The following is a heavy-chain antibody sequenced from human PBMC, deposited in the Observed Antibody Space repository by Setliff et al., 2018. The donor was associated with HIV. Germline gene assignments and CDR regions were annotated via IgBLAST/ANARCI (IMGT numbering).Heavy chain of an antibody. D-gene: IGHD3-9*01. Sequence: ASVKVSCKASGGTFSSYAISWVRQAPGQGLEWMGWINAGSGDTKYSQKFQGRVSITRDTSASTAYMQLSSLRSEDTAVYYCALKGAYDVLTGFPNWGQGTLVTVSS. CDR1: GGTFSSYA. CDR3: ALKGAYDVLTGFPN. V-gene: IGHV1-3*01. CDR2: INAGSGDT. J-gene: IGHJ4*02.